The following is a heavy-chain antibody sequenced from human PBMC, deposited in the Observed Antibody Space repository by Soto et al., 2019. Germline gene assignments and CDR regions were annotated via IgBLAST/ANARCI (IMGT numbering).Heavy chain of an antibody. CDR2: INPSGGYT. V-gene: IGHV1-46*01. Sequence: ASVKVSCKASGYTLTSYYVNWVRQAHGQGLEWLGIINPSGGYTTYAQRFLGWVTMTRDTSISTAYMELRSLRSDDTAVYYCARGYYYGSGRPTPGGMDVWGQGTTVTVSS. J-gene: IGHJ6*02. CDR3: ARGYYYGSGRPTPGGMDV. CDR1: GYTLTSYY. D-gene: IGHD3-10*01.